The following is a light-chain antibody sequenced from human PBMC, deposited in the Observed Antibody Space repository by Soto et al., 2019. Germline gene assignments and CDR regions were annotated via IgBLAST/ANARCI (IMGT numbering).Light chain of an antibody. Sequence: DIQMTQSLSSLSASVGDRVTITCQASQDIKNFLNWYQHRPGKAPKLLIYDASDLETGVPSKFSGSGSGTDFTLTISNLQPEDIATYYCQQYGNLPPYTFGQGTKLEIK. J-gene: IGKJ2*01. CDR3: QQYGNLPPYT. CDR1: QDIKNF. V-gene: IGKV1-33*01. CDR2: DAS.